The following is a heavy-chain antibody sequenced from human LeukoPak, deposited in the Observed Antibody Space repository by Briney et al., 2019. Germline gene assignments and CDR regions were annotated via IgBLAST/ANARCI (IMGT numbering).Heavy chain of an antibody. CDR3: ARDLATSGWYTFDY. V-gene: IGHV6-1*01. CDR2: TYYRSKWFY. Sequence: SQTLSLTCAISGDSVSSNHGAWNWIRQSPSRGLEWLGRTYYRSKWFYEYSDSLRGRITINADPSRNQFSLQVSPVTPEDTAVYFCARDLATSGWYTFDYWGQGTLVTVSS. J-gene: IGHJ4*02. D-gene: IGHD6-19*01. CDR1: GDSVSSNHGA.